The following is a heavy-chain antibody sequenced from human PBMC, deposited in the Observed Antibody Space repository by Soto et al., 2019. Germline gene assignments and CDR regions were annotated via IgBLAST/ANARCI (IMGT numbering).Heavy chain of an antibody. CDR2: ISGFNGKT. D-gene: IGHD3-10*01. Sequence: VASVKVSCKASGYTFTSTGISWVRQAPGQGPEWMGWISGFNGKTNYAQKFQGRVTMTTDTSTTTAYMEVRSLTSDDTAVYYCARDLDGSGSYYTDFWGQGTLVTVS. CDR3: ARDLDGSGSYYTDF. V-gene: IGHV1-18*01. CDR1: GYTFTSTG. J-gene: IGHJ4*02.